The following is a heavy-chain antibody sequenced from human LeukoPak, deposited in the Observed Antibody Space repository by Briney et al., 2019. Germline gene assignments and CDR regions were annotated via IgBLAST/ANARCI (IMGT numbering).Heavy chain of an antibody. J-gene: IGHJ4*02. Sequence: SVKGRFTISRDNAKNSLYLQMNSLRAEDTAVYYRARSRAYEHFDYWGQGTLVTVSS. CDR3: ARSRAYEHFDY. D-gene: IGHD3-22*01. V-gene: IGHV3-48*03.